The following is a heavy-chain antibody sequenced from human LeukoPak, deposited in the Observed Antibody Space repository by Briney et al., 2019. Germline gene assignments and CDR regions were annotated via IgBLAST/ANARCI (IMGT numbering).Heavy chain of an antibody. Sequence: TLSLTCTVSGGSISSGDYYWSWIRQPPGKGLEWIGYIYYSGSTYYNPSLKSRVTISADTSKNQFSLKLSSVTAADTAVYYCASRGYGYGYSEGGDYFDYWGQGTLVTVSS. D-gene: IGHD5-18*01. J-gene: IGHJ4*02. CDR1: GGSISSGDYY. CDR2: IYYSGST. V-gene: IGHV4-30-4*08. CDR3: ASRGYGYGYSEGGDYFDY.